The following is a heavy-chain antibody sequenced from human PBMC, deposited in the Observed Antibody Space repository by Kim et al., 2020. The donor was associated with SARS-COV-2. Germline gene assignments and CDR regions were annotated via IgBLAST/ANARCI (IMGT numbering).Heavy chain of an antibody. CDR2: IIPIFGTA. CDR3: ARGGVLRYFDWLFDY. Sequence: SVKVSCKASGGTFSSYAISWVRQAPGQGLEWMGGIIPIFGTANYAQKFQGRVTITADESTSTAYMELSSLRSEDTAVYYCARGGVLRYFDWLFDYWGQGTLVTVSS. CDR1: GGTFSSYA. D-gene: IGHD3-9*01. J-gene: IGHJ4*02. V-gene: IGHV1-69*13.